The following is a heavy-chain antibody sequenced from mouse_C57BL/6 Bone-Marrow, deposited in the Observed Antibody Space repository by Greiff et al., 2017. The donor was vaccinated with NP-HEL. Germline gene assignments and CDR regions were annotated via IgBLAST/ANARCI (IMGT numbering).Heavy chain of an antibody. J-gene: IGHJ4*01. D-gene: IGHD2-4*01. Sequence: EVQVVESGGGLVKPGGSLKLSCAASGFTFSSYAMSWVRQTPEKRLEWVATISDGGSYTYYPDNVKGRFTISRDNAKNNLYLQMSHLKSEDTAMYYCARDRDYDVGAMDYWGQGTSVTVSS. CDR1: GFTFSSYA. V-gene: IGHV5-4*01. CDR3: ARDRDYDVGAMDY. CDR2: ISDGGSYT.